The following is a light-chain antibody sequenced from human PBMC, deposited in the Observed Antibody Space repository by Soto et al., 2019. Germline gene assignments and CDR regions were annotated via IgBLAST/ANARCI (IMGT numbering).Light chain of an antibody. Sequence: EIVLTQSPATLSLSPGERATLSCRASQSIDTYLAWYQQKPGQAPRLLIYEASNRATGIPARFSGSGSETDFTLTISSLEPEDFAAYYCQHCSNWVAFGGGTKVDIK. CDR2: EAS. CDR1: QSIDTY. CDR3: QHCSNWVA. V-gene: IGKV3-11*01. J-gene: IGKJ4*01.